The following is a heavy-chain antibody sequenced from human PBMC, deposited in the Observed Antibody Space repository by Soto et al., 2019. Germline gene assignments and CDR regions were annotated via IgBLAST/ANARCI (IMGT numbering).Heavy chain of an antibody. V-gene: IGHV3-30-3*01. Sequence: QVPLVESGGGVVQPGRYLRLSCTASGFSLTNDDMHWVRQAPGKGLEWVAVISPDESKIFYADSVKGRFTISRDISKNTLYLQMNSLRAEDTAVYCCAREVIPEIPFDYLGQGTLDIVSS. CDR2: ISPDESKI. J-gene: IGHJ4*02. D-gene: IGHD3-16*02. CDR3: AREVIPEIPFDY. CDR1: GFSLTNDD.